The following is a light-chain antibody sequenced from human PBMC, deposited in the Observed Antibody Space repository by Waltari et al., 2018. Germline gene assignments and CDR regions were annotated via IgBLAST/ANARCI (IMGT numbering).Light chain of an antibody. CDR1: SSNIGSNY. J-gene: IGLJ2*01. Sequence: QSVLTQPPSASGTPGQRVTISCSGSSSNIGSNYVYWYQQLPGTAPKLLIYRNNQRPSGVTDRLSGSKSGTSASLAISGLRSEDEADYYCAAWDDSLSGPVFGGGTKLTVL. CDR3: AAWDDSLSGPV. CDR2: RNN. V-gene: IGLV1-47*01.